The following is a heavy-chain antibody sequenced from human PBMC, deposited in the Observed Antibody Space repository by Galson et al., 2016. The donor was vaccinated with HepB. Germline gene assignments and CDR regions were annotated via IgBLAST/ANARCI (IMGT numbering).Heavy chain of an antibody. CDR3: VISADEGSY. D-gene: IGHD2-15*01. V-gene: IGHV4-34*01. Sequence: ETLSLTCAVSGDSISGYYWSWIRQPPGKGLEWIGEINHSGSTNYNPSLKSRVTISVDTSKNQFSLKLTSVTAADTAGYYCVISADEGSYWGQGTLVTVSS. CDR2: INHSGST. J-gene: IGHJ4*02. CDR1: GDSISGYY.